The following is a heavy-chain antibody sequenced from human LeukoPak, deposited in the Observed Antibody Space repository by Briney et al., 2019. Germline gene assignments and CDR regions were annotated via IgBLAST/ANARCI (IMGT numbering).Heavy chain of an antibody. J-gene: IGHJ4*02. CDR2: ISYDGSAT. CDR1: GFSFSGYA. Sequence: GGSLGLSCAASGFSFSGYAMHWVRQAPGNGLEWVTVISYDGSATYYSDSVKGRFTISRDNSKNTLYLQMNSLRAEDTAVYYCARTFWDKSNGYDYYFDYWGQGSLVTVSS. D-gene: IGHD5-12*01. V-gene: IGHV3-30*04. CDR3: ARTFWDKSNGYDYYFDY.